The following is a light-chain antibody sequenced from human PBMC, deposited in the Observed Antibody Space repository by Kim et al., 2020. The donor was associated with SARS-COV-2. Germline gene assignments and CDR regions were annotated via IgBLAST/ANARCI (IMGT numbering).Light chain of an antibody. J-gene: IGKJ4*01. V-gene: IGKV3-11*01. CDR2: ETS. CDR1: QSFGNS. CDR3: QQRYNWPLT. Sequence: LAPGERATPSCRASQSFGNSLAWFQQKPGQAPRLLIFETSNRATGIPARFSGSGSGTAFTLTISSLEPEDFAVYYCQQRYNWPLTFGGGTKVDIK.